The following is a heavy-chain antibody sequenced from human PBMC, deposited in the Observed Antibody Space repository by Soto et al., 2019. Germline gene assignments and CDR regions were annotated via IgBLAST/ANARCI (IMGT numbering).Heavy chain of an antibody. Sequence: EVQLVESGGVVVQPGGSLRLSCAASGFTFDDYTMHWVRQAPGKGLEWVSLISWDGGSTYYADSVKGRFTISRDNSKNSLYLQMNSLRTEGTALYYCAQDAHYGDYVWRDFDYWRQVTLVTVSS. V-gene: IGHV3-43*01. CDR1: GFTFDDYT. J-gene: IGHJ4*02. CDR2: ISWDGGST. CDR3: AQDAHYGDYVWRDFDY. D-gene: IGHD4-17*01.